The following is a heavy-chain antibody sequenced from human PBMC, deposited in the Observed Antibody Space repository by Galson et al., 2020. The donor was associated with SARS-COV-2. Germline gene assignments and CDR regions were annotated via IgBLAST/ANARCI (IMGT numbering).Heavy chain of an antibody. CDR2: IYTSGST. CDR1: GGSISSYY. CDR3: ARDLGLGIAAAGDWFDP. Sequence: SETLSLTCTVSGGSISSYYWSWIRQPAGKGLEWIGRIYTSGSTNYNPSLKSRVTMSVDTSKNQFSLKLSSVTAADTAVYYCARDLGLGIAAAGDWFDPWGQGTLVTVSS. J-gene: IGHJ5*02. V-gene: IGHV4-4*07. D-gene: IGHD6-13*01.